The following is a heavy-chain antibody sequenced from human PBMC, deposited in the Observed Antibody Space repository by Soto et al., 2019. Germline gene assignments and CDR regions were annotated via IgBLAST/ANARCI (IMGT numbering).Heavy chain of an antibody. D-gene: IGHD1-7*01. CDR3: ARDLIHELRLPYLLGY. CDR1: GFTFSSYS. CDR2: ISSSSSYI. J-gene: IGHJ4*02. Sequence: PGGSLRLSCAASGFTFSSYSMNWVRQAPGKGLEWVSSISSSSSYIYYADLVKGRFTISRDNAKNSLYLQMNSLRAEDTAVYYCARDLIHELRLPYLLGYWGQGTLVTVSS. V-gene: IGHV3-21*01.